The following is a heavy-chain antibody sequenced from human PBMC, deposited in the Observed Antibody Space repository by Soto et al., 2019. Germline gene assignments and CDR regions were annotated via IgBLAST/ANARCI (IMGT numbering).Heavy chain of an antibody. D-gene: IGHD2-15*01. CDR2: MNPNSGNT. V-gene: IGHV1-8*01. J-gene: IGHJ6*02. CDR3: ARGRGGAKRYYYGMDV. Sequence: XSVKVSCKASVYTFTSYDINWVRQATGQGLEWMGWMNPNSGNTGYAQKFQGRVTMTRNTSISTAYMELSSLRSEYTAVYYCARGRGGAKRYYYGMDVWGQGSTVTVSS. CDR1: VYTFTSYD.